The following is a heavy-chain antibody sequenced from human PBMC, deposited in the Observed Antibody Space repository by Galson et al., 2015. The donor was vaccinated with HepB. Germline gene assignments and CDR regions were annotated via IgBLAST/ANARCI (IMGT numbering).Heavy chain of an antibody. CDR2: ISSSSSTI. V-gene: IGHV3-48*02. Sequence: SLRLSCAASGFTFSSYSMNWVRQAPGKGLEWVSYISSSSSTIYYADSVKGRFTISRDNAKNSLYLQMNSLRDEDTAVYYCARNRSDYSNYYYYGMDVWGQGTPVTVSS. CDR1: GFTFSSYS. J-gene: IGHJ6*02. CDR3: ARNRSDYSNYYYYGMDV. D-gene: IGHD4-11*01.